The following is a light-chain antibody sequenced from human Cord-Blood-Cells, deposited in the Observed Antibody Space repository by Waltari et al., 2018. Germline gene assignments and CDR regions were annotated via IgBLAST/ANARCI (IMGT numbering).Light chain of an antibody. J-gene: IGLJ1*01. CDR3: CSYAGSSTYV. CDR1: SSDVGSYNL. CDR2: EGS. Sequence: QSALTQPASVSGSPGQSITISCTGTSSDVGSYNLVSWYQQHPGKAPKLMVYEGSKRLSGVSHRFSGSKSGNTASLTISGLQAEDEADYYCCSYAGSSTYVFGTGTKVTVL. V-gene: IGLV2-23*01.